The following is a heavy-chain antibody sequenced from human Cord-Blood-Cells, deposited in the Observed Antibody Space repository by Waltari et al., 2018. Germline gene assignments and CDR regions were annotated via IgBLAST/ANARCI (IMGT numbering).Heavy chain of an antibody. D-gene: IGHD4-4*01. V-gene: IGHV3-21*01. CDR3: ARDPVTTVTYYFDY. CDR2: ISSRSSYI. CDR1: GFTFSSYS. J-gene: IGHJ4*02. Sequence: EVQLVESGGGLVKPGGSLRLSCAASGFTFSSYSMNWVRQAPGKGLEWVSPISSRSSYIYYADPVKGRFTISRDNAKNSLYLQMNSLRAEDTAVYYCARDPVTTVTYYFDYWGQGTLVTVSS.